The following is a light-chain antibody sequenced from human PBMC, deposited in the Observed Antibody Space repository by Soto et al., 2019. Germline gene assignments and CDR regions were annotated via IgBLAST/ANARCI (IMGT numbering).Light chain of an antibody. CDR2: DVS. J-gene: IGLJ1*01. V-gene: IGLV2-14*04. CDR3: CSYTSSSISYV. CDR1: SSDVGGYNY. Sequence: TSSDVGGYNYVSWYQQHPGKAPKLMIYDVSNRPSGVSNRFSGSKSGNTASLTISGLQAQDEADYYCCSYTSSSISYVFVTGTKVTVL.